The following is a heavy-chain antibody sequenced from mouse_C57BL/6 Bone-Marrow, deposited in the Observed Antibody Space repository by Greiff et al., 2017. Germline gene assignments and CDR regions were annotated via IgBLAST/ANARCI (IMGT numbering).Heavy chain of an antibody. CDR3: VTQSGNAY. J-gene: IGHJ3*01. CDR2: IRSKSNNYAT. CDR1: GFSFNTYA. D-gene: IGHD3-1*01. Sequence: DVTLVESGGGLVQPKGSLKLSCAASGFSFNTYAMNWVRQAPGKGLEWVARIRSKSNNYATYYADSVKDRFTISRDDSESMLYLQMNNLKTEDTAMYYCVTQSGNAYWGQGTLVTVSA. V-gene: IGHV10-1*01.